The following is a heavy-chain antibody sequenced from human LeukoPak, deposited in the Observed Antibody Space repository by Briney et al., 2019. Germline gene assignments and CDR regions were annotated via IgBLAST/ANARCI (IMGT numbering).Heavy chain of an antibody. Sequence: PSETLSLTCTVSGGSISSYYWSWIRQPPGKGLEWIGYIYTSGSTNYNPSLKSRVTMSVDTSKNQFSLKLSSVTAADTAVYYCARVGSGSYNYFDYWGQGTLVTVSS. J-gene: IGHJ4*02. CDR2: IYTSGST. CDR1: GGSISSYY. V-gene: IGHV4-4*09. D-gene: IGHD3-10*01. CDR3: ARVGSGSYNYFDY.